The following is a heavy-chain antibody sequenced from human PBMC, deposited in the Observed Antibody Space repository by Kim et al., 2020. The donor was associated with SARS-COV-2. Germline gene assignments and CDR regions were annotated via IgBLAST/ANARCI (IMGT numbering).Heavy chain of an antibody. V-gene: IGHV3-33*01. J-gene: IGHJ4*02. CDR3: ARDIASTHFDY. Sequence: YGDSVMGRFTISRDNSKNTNTLYLEMNSLRVEDTAVYYCARDIASTHFDYWSQGTLVIVSS. D-gene: IGHD3-3*02.